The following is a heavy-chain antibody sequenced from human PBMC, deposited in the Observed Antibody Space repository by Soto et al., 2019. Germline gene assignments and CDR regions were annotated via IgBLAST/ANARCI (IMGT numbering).Heavy chain of an antibody. CDR1: GFSVTSNY. J-gene: IGHJ4*02. D-gene: IGHD3-9*01. CDR3: ARVTTFYDILTSSYALNYFDY. V-gene: IGHV3-53*01. CDR2: IYAGGNT. Sequence: PGWSLRLACAASGFSVTSNYMTWVRQAPGKGLECVSVIYAGGNTYYPDSVKGRFTISSDNSKNTLFLQMNNLRAEDTAVYYCARVTTFYDILTSSYALNYFDYWGQGTRVTVSS.